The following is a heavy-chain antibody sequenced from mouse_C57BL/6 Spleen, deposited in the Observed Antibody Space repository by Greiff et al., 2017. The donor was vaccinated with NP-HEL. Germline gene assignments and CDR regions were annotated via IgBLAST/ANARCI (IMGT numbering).Heavy chain of an antibody. CDR3: AREANYYGSSDEWDFDV. J-gene: IGHJ1*03. CDR2: IGPGSGST. D-gene: IGHD1-1*01. CDR1: GYTFTDYY. Sequence: VQLQQSGAELVKPGASVKISCKASGYTFTDYYINWVKQRPGQGLEWIGKIGPGSGSTYYNEKFKGKATLTADKSSSTAYMQLSSLTSEDSAGYFCAREANYYGSSDEWDFDVWGTGTTVTVSS. V-gene: IGHV1-77*01.